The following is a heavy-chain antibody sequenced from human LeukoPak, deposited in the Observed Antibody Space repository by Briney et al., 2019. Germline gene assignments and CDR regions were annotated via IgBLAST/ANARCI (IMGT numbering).Heavy chain of an antibody. Sequence: PGGSLRLSCAASGFTCSSYSMKWVRQAPGRGVEWVSSIRSSSSYIYYADSVKGRFTISRDNAKNSLYLQMNSLRAEDTAVYYCARDNSVRDEAWWFNPWGQGTLVTVSS. CDR3: ARDNSVRDEAWWFNP. J-gene: IGHJ5*02. D-gene: IGHD5-24*01. CDR1: GFTCSSYS. V-gene: IGHV3-21*01. CDR2: IRSSSSYI.